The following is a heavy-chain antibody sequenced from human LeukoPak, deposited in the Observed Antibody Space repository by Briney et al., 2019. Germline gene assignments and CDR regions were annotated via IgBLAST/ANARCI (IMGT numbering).Heavy chain of an antibody. CDR2: ISYDGSNK. V-gene: IGHV3-30*18. CDR3: AKELIPTEHYDSTGSQGLDD. Sequence: GGSLRLSCAAPALTFSSYGMHWVRQAPGKGLEWVAVISYDGSNKYYADSVKGRFTISRDNSKTTLNLQMNSLRAEDTAVYYCAKELIPTEHYDSTGSQGLDDWGRGTRATVS. J-gene: IGHJ4*02. D-gene: IGHD3-22*01. CDR1: ALTFSSYG.